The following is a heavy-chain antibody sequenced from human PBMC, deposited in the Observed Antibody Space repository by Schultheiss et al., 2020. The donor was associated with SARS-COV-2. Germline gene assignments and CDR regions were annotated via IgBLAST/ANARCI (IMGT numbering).Heavy chain of an antibody. Sequence: GESLKISCAASGFTFSSYWMHWVRQAPGKGLVWVSRINSDGSSTSYADSVKGRFTISRDNAKNTLYLQMNSLRAEDTAVYYCAKGSPRFLEWLLVGGAFDIWGQGTMVTVSS. J-gene: IGHJ3*02. CDR2: INSDGSST. CDR3: AKGSPRFLEWLLVGGAFDI. D-gene: IGHD3-3*01. CDR1: GFTFSSYW. V-gene: IGHV3-74*01.